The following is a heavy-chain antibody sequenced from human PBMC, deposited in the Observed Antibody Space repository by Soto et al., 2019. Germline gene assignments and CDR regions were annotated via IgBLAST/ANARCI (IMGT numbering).Heavy chain of an antibody. CDR2: ISSRSSTI. CDR3: ARDCGKGYGMDV. J-gene: IGHJ6*02. CDR1: GFTFINYN. Sequence: VQLVESGGGFVQPGGSLRLSCAAAGFTFINYNMNWVRQAPGKGLEWVSYISSRSSTIYYADSVKGRFTISRDNAKNSLYLQMNSLRDEDTAVYYWARDCGKGYGMDVWGQGPRSPSP. V-gene: IGHV3-48*02.